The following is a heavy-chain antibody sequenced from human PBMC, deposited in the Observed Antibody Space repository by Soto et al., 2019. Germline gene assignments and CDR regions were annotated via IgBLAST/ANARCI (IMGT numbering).Heavy chain of an antibody. D-gene: IGHD3-10*01. CDR2: IYYNGDT. Sequence: SETLSLTCTVSGGSISSGDLFWNWIRQPPGKGLEWIGYIYYNGDTYYNSSLKSRVTISVDTSKDQFSLRLSSVTAADTARYYFARGRGGISMVRGAFSPYYHYGMDVWGKGEAVT. J-gene: IGHJ6*04. CDR1: GGSISSGDLF. V-gene: IGHV4-30-4*01. CDR3: ARGRGGISMVRGAFSPYYHYGMDV.